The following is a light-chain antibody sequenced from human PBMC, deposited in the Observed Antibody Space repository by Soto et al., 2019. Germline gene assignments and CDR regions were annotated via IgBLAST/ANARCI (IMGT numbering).Light chain of an antibody. Sequence: SVLTKPASVSGSPGQWITISCPGTSSDIGDSNYVSWYQQHPGKAPKLVLYDVSNRPSGVSNRFSGSKSANTASLTISGLQAEDEADYYCSSFRSSSTSYVFGTVTKVIVL. CDR3: SSFRSSSTSYV. V-gene: IGLV2-14*03. CDR2: DVS. CDR1: SSDIGDSNY. J-gene: IGLJ1*01.